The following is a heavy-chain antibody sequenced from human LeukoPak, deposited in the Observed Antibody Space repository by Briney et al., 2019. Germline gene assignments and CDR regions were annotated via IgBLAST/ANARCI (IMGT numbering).Heavy chain of an antibody. D-gene: IGHD2-15*01. CDR3: ARAKGPYCSGGSCYSDY. CDR2: IIPIFGTA. V-gene: IGHV1-69*13. CDR1: GGTFSSYA. J-gene: IGHJ4*02. Sequence: ASVKASCKASGGTFSSYAISWVRQAPGQGLEWMGGIIPIFGTANYAQKFQGRVTITADESTSTAYMELSSLRSEDTAVYYCARAKGPYCSGGSCYSDYWGQGTLVTVSS.